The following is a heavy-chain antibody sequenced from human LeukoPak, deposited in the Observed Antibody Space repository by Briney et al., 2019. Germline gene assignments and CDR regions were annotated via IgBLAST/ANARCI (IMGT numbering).Heavy chain of an antibody. CDR2: ISRSGSTK. D-gene: IGHD3-10*01. V-gene: IGHV3-11*04. Sequence: GGSLRLSCAASGFTFSDYNMRWIRQAPGKGLEWVSSISRSGSTKYYADSVKGRFTISRDNAKNSLYLQMNSLRAEDTAVYYCARGKYYYGSGSLRGYWGQGTLVTVSS. CDR1: GFTFSDYN. J-gene: IGHJ4*02. CDR3: ARGKYYYGSGSLRGY.